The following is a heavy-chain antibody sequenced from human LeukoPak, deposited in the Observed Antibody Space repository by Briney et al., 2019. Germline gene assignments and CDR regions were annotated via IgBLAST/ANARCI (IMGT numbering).Heavy chain of an antibody. CDR1: GFSFGEYA. CDR2: IRRKIYNETT. CDR3: SRVMNLVREGVLYLYYGMDV. Sequence: PGGSLRLSCKTSGFSFGEYALSWVRQAPGKGLEWVGFIRRKIYNETTEYAASMKDRFTISRDDSKNIAYLQMHSLKSEDTAVYYCSRVMNLVREGVLYLYYGMDVWGQGTTVIVSS. D-gene: IGHD2-8*02. V-gene: IGHV3-49*04. J-gene: IGHJ6*02.